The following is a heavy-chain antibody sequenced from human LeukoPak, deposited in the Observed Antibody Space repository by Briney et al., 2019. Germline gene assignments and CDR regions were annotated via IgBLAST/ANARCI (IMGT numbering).Heavy chain of an antibody. Sequence: GGSLRLSCAASGFTFSSYGMRWVRQAPGKGLEWVAYIRSDGSNKYYADSVKGRSTISRDNSKNTLYLQMNSLRAEDTAMYYCAKDREGGLWGQGTLVTVSS. CDR1: GFTFSSYG. V-gene: IGHV3-30*02. J-gene: IGHJ4*02. CDR2: IRSDGSNK. D-gene: IGHD3-16*01. CDR3: AKDREGGL.